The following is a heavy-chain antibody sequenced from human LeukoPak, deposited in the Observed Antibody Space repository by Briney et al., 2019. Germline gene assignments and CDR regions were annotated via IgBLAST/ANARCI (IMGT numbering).Heavy chain of an antibody. V-gene: IGHV3-30-3*01. J-gene: IGHJ3*02. Sequence: PGGSLRLSSAASGFTFSSYAMHWVRQAPGKGLEWVAVISYDGSNKYYADSVKGRFTISRDNSKNTLYLQMNSLRAEDTAVYYCARDGYWSPGAFDIWGQGTMVTVSS. CDR1: GFTFSSYA. CDR2: ISYDGSNK. D-gene: IGHD2-2*03. CDR3: ARDGYWSPGAFDI.